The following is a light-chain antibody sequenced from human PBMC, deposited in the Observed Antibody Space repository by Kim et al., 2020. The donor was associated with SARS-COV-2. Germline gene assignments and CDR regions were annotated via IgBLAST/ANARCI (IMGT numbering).Light chain of an antibody. CDR2: NNN. CDR1: GSNIGSNS. CDR3: APWDDSLSGWV. J-gene: IGLJ3*02. Sequence: GQRVTISCSGSGSNIGSNSVYWYQQLPGTAPKLLIYNNNQRPSGVPDRFSGSKSGTSASLAISGLRSEEEADYYCAPWDDSLSGWVFGGGTQLTVL. V-gene: IGLV1-47*02.